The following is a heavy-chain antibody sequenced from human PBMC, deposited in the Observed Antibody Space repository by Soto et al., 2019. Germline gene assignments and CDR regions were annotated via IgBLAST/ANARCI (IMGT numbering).Heavy chain of an antibody. CDR2: ISYDGSNK. CDR1: GFTFSSYG. V-gene: IGHV3-30*18. J-gene: IGHJ4*02. D-gene: IGHD3-3*01. CDR3: AKVLRFLEWLLPFDY. Sequence: GGSLRLSCAASGFTFSSYGMHWVRQAPGKGLEWVAVISYDGSNKYYADSVKGRFTISRDNSKNTLYLQMNSLRAEDTAVYYCAKVLRFLEWLLPFDYWGQGTLVTAPQ.